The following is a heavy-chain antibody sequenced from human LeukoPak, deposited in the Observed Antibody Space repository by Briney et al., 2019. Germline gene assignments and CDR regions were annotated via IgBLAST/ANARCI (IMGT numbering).Heavy chain of an antibody. CDR3: ARDRPNDTSGDFDY. CDR2: IHSSGNT. D-gene: IGHD3-22*01. CDR1: GGSISSYY. V-gene: IGHV4-4*07. Sequence: SETLSLTCTVSGGSISSYYWSWIRQPAGQGLEWFGRIHSSGNTNYHPSLKSRVTMTVDTSKNQFSLKLSSVTAADTAVYYCARDRPNDTSGDFDYWGQGTLVTVSS. J-gene: IGHJ4*02.